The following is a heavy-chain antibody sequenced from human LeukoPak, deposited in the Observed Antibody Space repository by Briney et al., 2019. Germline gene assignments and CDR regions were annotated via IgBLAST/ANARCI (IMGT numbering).Heavy chain of an antibody. CDR3: ARDTSTGGDSSGYYYDWFDP. Sequence: ASVKVSCXASGGTFSSYAISWVRQAPGQGLEWMGRIIPIFGTADYAQKFQGRVTITTDESTSTAYMELSSLRSEDTAVYYCARDTSTGGDSSGYYYDWFDPWGQGTLVTVSS. CDR2: IIPIFGTA. V-gene: IGHV1-69*05. J-gene: IGHJ5*02. D-gene: IGHD3-22*01. CDR1: GGTFSSYA.